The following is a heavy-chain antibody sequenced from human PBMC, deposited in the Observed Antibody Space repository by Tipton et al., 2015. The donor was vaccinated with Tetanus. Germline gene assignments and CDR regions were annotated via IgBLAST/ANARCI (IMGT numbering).Heavy chain of an antibody. J-gene: IGHJ6*02. D-gene: IGHD2/OR15-2a*01. CDR1: GFTFSSFG. Sequence: GSLRLSCAASGFTFSSFGMTWVRQAPGKGLEWVSSITGSSSYIYHADSVKGRFTISRDNAKNSLYLQMTSLRPEDTALYYCARDSSPYYYYYGLDVWGQGTPVTVSS. CDR2: ITGSSSYI. V-gene: IGHV3-21*01. CDR3: ARDSSPYYYYYGLDV.